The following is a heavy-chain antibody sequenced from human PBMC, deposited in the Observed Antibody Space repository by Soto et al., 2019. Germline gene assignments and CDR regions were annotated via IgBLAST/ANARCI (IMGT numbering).Heavy chain of an antibody. D-gene: IGHD3-22*01. V-gene: IGHV4-39*01. Sequence: SETLSLTCTVSGGSISSYYWGWIRQPPGKGLEWIGSIYYSGSTYYNPSLKSRVTISVDTSKNQFSLKLSSVTAADTAVYYCARQFSRYYDSSGYYSPLYYYYGMDVWGQGTTVTVSS. CDR1: GGSISSYY. CDR3: ARQFSRYYDSSGYYSPLYYYYGMDV. CDR2: IYYSGST. J-gene: IGHJ6*02.